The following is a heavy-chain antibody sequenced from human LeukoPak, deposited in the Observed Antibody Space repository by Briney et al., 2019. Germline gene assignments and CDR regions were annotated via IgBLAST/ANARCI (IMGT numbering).Heavy chain of an antibody. CDR1: GGSIRSSYYY. D-gene: IGHD3-22*01. CDR2: IYGSGST. V-gene: IGHV4-39*07. J-gene: IGHJ4*02. Sequence: SETLSLTCTVSGGSIRSSYYYWGWIRQPPGKGLEWIGSIYGSGSTNYNPSLKSRVTISVDTSKNQFSLKLSSVTAADTAVYYCARRNRLITMIVVVIKGVYYFDYWGQGTLVTVSS. CDR3: ARRNRLITMIVVVIKGVYYFDY.